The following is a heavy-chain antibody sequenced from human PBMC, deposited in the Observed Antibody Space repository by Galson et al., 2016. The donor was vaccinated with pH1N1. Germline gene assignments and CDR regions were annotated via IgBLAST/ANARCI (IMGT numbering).Heavy chain of an antibody. V-gene: IGHV4-30-4*08. J-gene: IGHJ4*02. CDR2: IFYSVNT. CDR1: GGSISSDDYY. D-gene: IGHD6-19*01. CDR3: SSHVALAGSFYFDY. Sequence: SLTCTVSGGSISSDDYYWSWLRQPPGKGLEWIGYIFYSVNTNYDPSLKSRVSIIPGTSKNQFSLKLSSVTAADTAVYYCSSHVALAGSFYFDYWGQGTLVTVSS.